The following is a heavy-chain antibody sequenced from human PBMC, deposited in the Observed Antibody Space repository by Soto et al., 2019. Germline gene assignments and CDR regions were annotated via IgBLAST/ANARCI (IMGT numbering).Heavy chain of an antibody. D-gene: IGHD3-16*02. Sequence: GKGLEWVSAISGSGGSTYYADSVKGRFTISRDNSKNTLYLQMNSLRAEDTAVYFFSQAKDGIRGTVTVSGFLLKRSSDL. CDR2: ISGSGGST. V-gene: IGHV3-23*01. J-gene: IGHJ2*01. CDR3: SQAKDGIRGTVTVSGFLLKRSSDL.